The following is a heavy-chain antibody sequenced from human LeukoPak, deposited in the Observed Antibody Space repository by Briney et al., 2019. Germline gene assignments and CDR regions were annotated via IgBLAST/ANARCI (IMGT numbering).Heavy chain of an antibody. CDR3: ARANWNDGSFDI. CDR1: GGSIISSRYY. V-gene: IGHV4-39*01. D-gene: IGHD1-1*01. CDR2: VYYSGST. Sequence: SETLSLTCTVSGGSIISSRYYWAWIRQPPGKGLEWIGGVYYSGSTYFNPSLKSRVTISADTSKNQFSLKLSSVTAADTAVYYCARANWNDGSFDIWGQGTMVTVSS. J-gene: IGHJ3*02.